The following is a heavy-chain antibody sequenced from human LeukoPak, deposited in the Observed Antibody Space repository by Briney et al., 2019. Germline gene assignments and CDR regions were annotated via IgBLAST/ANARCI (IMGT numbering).Heavy chain of an antibody. CDR1: GFTFSSHS. J-gene: IGHJ4*02. CDR2: ISSSSSYI. CDR3: ARGVACYYGSGSLY. D-gene: IGHD3-10*01. Sequence: PGGSLRLSCAASGFTFSSHSMNWVRQAPGKGLEWVSSISSSSSYIYYADSVKGRFTISRDNAKNTLYLQMNSLRAEDTAVYYCARGVACYYGSGSLYWGQGTLVTVSS. V-gene: IGHV3-21*01.